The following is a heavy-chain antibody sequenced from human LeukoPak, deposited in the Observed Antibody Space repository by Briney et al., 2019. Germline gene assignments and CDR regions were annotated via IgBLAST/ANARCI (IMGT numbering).Heavy chain of an antibody. Sequence: ASVKVSCKASGYTFTSYDINLVRQATGQGLEWMGWMNPNSGNTGYAQKFQGRVTMTRNTSISTAYMELSSLRSEDTAVYYCARAQRYSYGYNYWGQGTLVTVSS. D-gene: IGHD5-18*01. V-gene: IGHV1-8*01. CDR3: ARAQRYSYGYNY. CDR1: GYTFTSYD. CDR2: MNPNSGNT. J-gene: IGHJ4*02.